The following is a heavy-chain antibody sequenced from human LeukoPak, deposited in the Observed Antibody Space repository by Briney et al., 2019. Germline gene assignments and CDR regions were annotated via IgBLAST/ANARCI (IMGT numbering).Heavy chain of an antibody. CDR1: GFTFSSYA. Sequence: GGSLRLSCAASGFTFSSYAMSWVRQAPGKGLEWVSALYIGGNTYYADSVRGRFTISRDNSKNTLYLQMNSLRAEDTAIYYCMTAAGYNFGQYWGQGTLVTVSS. D-gene: IGHD5-18*01. J-gene: IGHJ4*02. V-gene: IGHV3-23*05. CDR2: LYIGGNT. CDR3: MTAAGYNFGQY.